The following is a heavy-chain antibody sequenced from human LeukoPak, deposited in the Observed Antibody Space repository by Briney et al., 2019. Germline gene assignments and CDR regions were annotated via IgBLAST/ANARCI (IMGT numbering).Heavy chain of an antibody. CDR1: GFTLNNYA. CDR3: ARSTTDFWSGDFDP. V-gene: IGHV3-21*01. CDR2: ISSSSSYI. Sequence: GGSLRLSCAASGFTLNNYAMSWVRQAPGKGLEWVSSISSSSSYIYYADSVKGRFTISRDNAKNSLYLQMNSLRAEDTAVYYCARSTTDFWSGDFDPWGQGTLVTVSS. D-gene: IGHD3-3*01. J-gene: IGHJ5*02.